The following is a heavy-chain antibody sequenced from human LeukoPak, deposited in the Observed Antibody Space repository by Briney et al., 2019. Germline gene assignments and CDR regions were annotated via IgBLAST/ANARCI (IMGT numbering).Heavy chain of an antibody. CDR2: LSGSGRST. CDR1: GFTFSSYA. D-gene: IGHD2-15*01. J-gene: IGHJ6*02. Sequence: GGSLRLSCEAAGFTFSSYAMSWVRQAPGKGLQWVSALSGSGRSTYYADSVEGRFTISRDNSKNTLYLQMNSLRAEDTAVYFCVGYCSGGSCFSYHYGMDVWGQGTTVTVSS. V-gene: IGHV3-23*01. CDR3: VGYCSGGSCFSYHYGMDV.